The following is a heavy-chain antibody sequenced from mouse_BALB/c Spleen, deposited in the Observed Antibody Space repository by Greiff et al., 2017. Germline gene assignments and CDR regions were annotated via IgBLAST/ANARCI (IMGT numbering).Heavy chain of an antibody. Sequence: EVKLMESGPGLVKPSQSLSLTCSVTGYSITSGYYWNWIRQFPGNKLEWMGYISYDGSNNYNPSLKNRISITRDTSKNQFFLKLNSVTTEDTATYYCARDPLAMDFDYWGQGTTLTVSS. CDR1: GYSITSGYY. CDR3: ARDPLAMDFDY. D-gene: IGHD1-1*02. V-gene: IGHV3-6*02. J-gene: IGHJ2*01. CDR2: ISYDGSN.